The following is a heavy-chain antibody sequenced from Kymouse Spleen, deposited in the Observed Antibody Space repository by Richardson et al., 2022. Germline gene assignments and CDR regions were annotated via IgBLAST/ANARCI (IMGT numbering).Heavy chain of an antibody. Sequence: QVQLQQWGAGLLKPSETLSLTCAVYGGSFSGYYWSWIRQPPGKGLEWIGEINHSGSTNYNPSLKSRVTISVDTSKNQFSLKLSSVTAADTAVYYCARTRELERRRGTGSTPGAREPWSPSPQ. CDR2: INHSGST. CDR1: GGSFSGYY. CDR3: ARTRELERRRGTGSTP. D-gene: IGHD1-1*01,IGHD1-20*01. V-gene: IGHV4-34*01. J-gene: IGHJ5*02.